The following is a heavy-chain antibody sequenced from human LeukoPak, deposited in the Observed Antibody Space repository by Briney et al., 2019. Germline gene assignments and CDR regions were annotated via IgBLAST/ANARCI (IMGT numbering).Heavy chain of an antibody. D-gene: IGHD3-16*01. CDR2: ISGSGGST. Sequence: QTGGSLRLSCAASGFTFSSYAMSWVRQAPGKGLEWASAISGSGGSTYYADSVKGRFTISRDNSKNTLYLQMNSLRAEDTAVYYCAKVGIFGYYFDYWGQGTLVTVSS. V-gene: IGHV3-23*01. CDR1: GFTFSSYA. J-gene: IGHJ4*02. CDR3: AKVGIFGYYFDY.